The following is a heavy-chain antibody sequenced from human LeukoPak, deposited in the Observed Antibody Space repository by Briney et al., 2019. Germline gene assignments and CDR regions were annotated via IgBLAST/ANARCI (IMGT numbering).Heavy chain of an antibody. D-gene: IGHD3-9*01. CDR1: GGSISSYY. J-gene: IGHJ3*02. CDR3: ARPSRPGYVDSFDI. V-gene: IGHV4-59*01. CDR2: IYYSGST. Sequence: PSETLSLTCTVSGGSISSYYWSWIRQPPGKGLECIGYIYYSGSTNYNPPLKSRVDISVDMSKNQFSLKLSSVTAADTAVYYCARPSRPGYVDSFDIWGQGTMVTVSS.